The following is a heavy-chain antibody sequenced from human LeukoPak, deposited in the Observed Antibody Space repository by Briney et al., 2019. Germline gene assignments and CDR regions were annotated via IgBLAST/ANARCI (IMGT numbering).Heavy chain of an antibody. J-gene: IGHJ4*02. Sequence: GGSLRLSCAASGFTFSSYAMHWVRQAPGKGLEWVAVISYDGSNKYYADSVKGRFTISRDNSKKTLYLQMNSLRAEDTAVYYCAKAVAGIDYWGQGTLVTVSS. D-gene: IGHD6-19*01. CDR1: GFTFSSYA. V-gene: IGHV3-30-3*01. CDR3: AKAVAGIDY. CDR2: ISYDGSNK.